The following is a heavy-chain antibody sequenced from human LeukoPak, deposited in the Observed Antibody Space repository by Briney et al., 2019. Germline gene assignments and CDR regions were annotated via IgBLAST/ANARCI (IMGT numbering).Heavy chain of an antibody. D-gene: IGHD3-10*01. CDR1: GFTFSSYT. J-gene: IGHJ5*02. CDR2: IKQDGSEK. CDR3: ARGFGRP. V-gene: IGHV3-7*03. Sequence: GGSLRLSCAASGFTFSSYTMSWVRQAPGKGLEWVANIKQDGSEKYYVDSVKGRFTISRDNAKNSLYLQMNSLRAEDTAVYYCARGFGRPWGQGTLVTVSS.